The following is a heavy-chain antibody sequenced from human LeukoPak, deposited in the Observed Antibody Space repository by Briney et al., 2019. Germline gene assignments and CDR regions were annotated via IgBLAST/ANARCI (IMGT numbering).Heavy chain of an antibody. CDR3: ARGAPGDIAAAGADYYYGMDV. CDR1: GGTFSGYY. V-gene: IGHV4-34*01. J-gene: IGHJ6*02. D-gene: IGHD6-13*01. Sequence: SETLSLTCAVYGGTFSGYYWSWIRQPPGKGLEWIGEINHSGSTNYNPSLKNRVTILVDTTKNQFSLKLSSVTAADTAVYYCARGAPGDIAAAGADYYYGMDVWGQGTTVTVSS. CDR2: INHSGST.